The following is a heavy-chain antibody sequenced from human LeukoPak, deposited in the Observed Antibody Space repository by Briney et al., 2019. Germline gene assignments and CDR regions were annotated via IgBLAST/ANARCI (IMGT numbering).Heavy chain of an antibody. Sequence: PGGSLRLSCAASGFTFSSYAMHWVRQAPAKGLEWVAVISYDGSNKYYADSVKGRFTISRDNSKNTLYLQMNSLRAEDTAVYYCARDRLELPFDYWGQGTLVTVSS. CDR1: GFTFSSYA. V-gene: IGHV3-30*04. CDR2: ISYDGSNK. CDR3: ARDRLELPFDY. J-gene: IGHJ4*02. D-gene: IGHD1-7*01.